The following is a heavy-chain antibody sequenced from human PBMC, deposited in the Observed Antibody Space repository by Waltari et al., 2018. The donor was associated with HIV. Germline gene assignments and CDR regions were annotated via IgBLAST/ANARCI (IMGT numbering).Heavy chain of an antibody. CDR1: AGSIRTYY. Sequence: QAHLQETAPGLVKPSETLSLTCSVSAGSIRTYYWSWVRQPAGKVLQWIGRFSTSGRTNDNRSLKRRVIMSVDTSKNQFSWKLSSVTAADTAVYYCARVNSNHGLAYWGQGTLVTVSS. V-gene: IGHV4-4*07. D-gene: IGHD3-22*01. CDR2: FSTSGRT. CDR3: ARVNSNHGLAY. J-gene: IGHJ4*02.